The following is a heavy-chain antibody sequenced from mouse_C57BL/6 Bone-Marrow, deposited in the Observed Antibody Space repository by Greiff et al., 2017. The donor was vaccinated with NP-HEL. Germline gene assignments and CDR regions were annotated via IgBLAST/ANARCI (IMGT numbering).Heavy chain of an antibody. CDR1: GFTFSDYY. J-gene: IGHJ4*01. V-gene: IGHV5-16*01. Sequence: EVHLVESEGGLVQPGSSMKLSCTASGFTFSDYYMAWVRQVPEKGLEWVANINYDGSSTYYLDSLKSRFIISRDNAKNILYLQMSSLKSEDTATYYCARVFYYYGRDYYAMDYWGQGTSVTVSS. CDR3: ARVFYYYGRDYYAMDY. D-gene: IGHD1-1*01. CDR2: INYDGSST.